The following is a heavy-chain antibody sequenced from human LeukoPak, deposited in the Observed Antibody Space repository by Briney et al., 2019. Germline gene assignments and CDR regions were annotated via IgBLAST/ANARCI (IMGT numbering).Heavy chain of an antibody. J-gene: IGHJ5*02. CDR2: ISGSGGST. CDR1: GFTFSSYG. D-gene: IGHD3-10*01. Sequence: GGSLRLSCAASGFTFSSYGMSWVRQAPGKGLEWVSAISGSGGSTYYADSVKGRFTISRDNSKSTLYLQMNGLRAEDTAVYYCAKEYYYGSWNWFDPWGQGTLVTVSS. CDR3: AKEYYYGSWNWFDP. V-gene: IGHV3-23*01.